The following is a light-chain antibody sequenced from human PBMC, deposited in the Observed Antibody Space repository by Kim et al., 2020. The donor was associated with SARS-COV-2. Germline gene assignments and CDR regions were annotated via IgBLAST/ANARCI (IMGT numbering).Light chain of an antibody. CDR3: QQRSNLPPLT. V-gene: IGKV3-11*01. CDR1: QNIRKD. Sequence: EIVLTQSPATLSLSPGESAILSCRASQNIRKDLAWYQQTPGQPPRLLVYGASNRATDIPARFSGSGSGTDFTLTISSLESEDFAVYYCQQRSNLPPLTFGGGTQLDIK. J-gene: IGKJ4*01. CDR2: GAS.